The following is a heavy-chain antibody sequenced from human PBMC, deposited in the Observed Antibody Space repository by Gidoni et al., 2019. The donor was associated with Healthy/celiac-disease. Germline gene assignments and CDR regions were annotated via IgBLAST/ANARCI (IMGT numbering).Heavy chain of an antibody. CDR2: IYYSGST. Sequence: QLQLQESGPGLVKPSETLSLTCTVSGGSISSSSYYWGWIRQPPGKGLGWIGSIYYSGSTYYNPSLKSRVTISVDTSKNQFSLKLSSVTAADTAVYYCARGVGELSFVAYWGQGTLVTVSS. V-gene: IGHV4-39*01. CDR1: GGSISSSSYY. D-gene: IGHD3-16*02. CDR3: ARGVGELSFVAY. J-gene: IGHJ4*02.